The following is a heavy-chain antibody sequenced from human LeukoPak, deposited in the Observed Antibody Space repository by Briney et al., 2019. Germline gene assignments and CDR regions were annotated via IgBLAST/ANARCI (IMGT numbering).Heavy chain of an antibody. CDR1: GFTFSSYS. Sequence: GGSLRLSWAASGFTFSSYSMNWVRQAPGKGLEWVSYISSGSSNINYADSVKGRFTISRDNAKNSLYLQMNSLRDEDTAVYYCARAGRGYVNYWGQGTLVTVSS. J-gene: IGHJ4*02. CDR3: ARAGRGYVNY. CDR2: ISSGSSNI. D-gene: IGHD3-10*01. V-gene: IGHV3-48*02.